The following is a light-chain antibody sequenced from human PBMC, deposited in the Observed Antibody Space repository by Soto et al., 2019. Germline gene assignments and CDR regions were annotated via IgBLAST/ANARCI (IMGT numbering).Light chain of an antibody. V-gene: IGKV3-20*01. CDR2: GAS. J-gene: IGKJ1*01. Sequence: EIVMPQSPATLSVSPGGSSTLSRRASQSISDTLAWYQQKPGQAPRLLIYGASSRATGIPDRFSGSGSGTDFTLTISRLEPEDFAVYYCQQYGSSLWTFGKGNKVDIK. CDR3: QQYGSSLWT. CDR1: QSISDT.